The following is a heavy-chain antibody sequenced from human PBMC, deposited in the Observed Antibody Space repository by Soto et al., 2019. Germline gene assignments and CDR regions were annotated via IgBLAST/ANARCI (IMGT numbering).Heavy chain of an antibody. J-gene: IGHJ6*02. CDR1: GFTFSSYG. V-gene: IGHV3-33*01. CDR3: ARDLLPYYDFWSPGYGMDV. Sequence: GGSLRLSCAASGFTFSSYGMHWVRQAPGKGLEWVAVIWYDGGNKYYADSVKGRFTISRDNSKNTLYLQMNSLRAEDTAVYYCARDLLPYYDFWSPGYGMDVWGQGTTVTVSS. D-gene: IGHD3-3*01. CDR2: IWYDGGNK.